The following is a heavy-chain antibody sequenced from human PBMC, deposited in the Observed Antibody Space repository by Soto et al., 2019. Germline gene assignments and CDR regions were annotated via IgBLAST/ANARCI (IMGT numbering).Heavy chain of an antibody. CDR3: AREEHYDSRGSVDY. CDR1: GYTFSMSG. J-gene: IGHJ4*02. CDR2: ISGYNGNT. D-gene: IGHD3-22*01. Sequence: ASVKVSCKSSGYTFSMSGISWVRQAPGQGLEWMGWISGYNGNTNYEQKFQDRVTMTTDTTTNTAYMELRSLRSDDTAVYYCAREEHYDSRGSVDYWGQGTLVTVSS. V-gene: IGHV1-18*01.